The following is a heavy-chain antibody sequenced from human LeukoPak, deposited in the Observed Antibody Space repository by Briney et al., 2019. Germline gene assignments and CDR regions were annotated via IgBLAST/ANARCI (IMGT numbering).Heavy chain of an antibody. D-gene: IGHD3-16*02. CDR2: MNPNSGNT. J-gene: IGHJ4*02. CDR1: GYTFTSYD. V-gene: IGHV1-8*01. CDR3: ARDRRIWDYVWGSYRRRSYFDY. Sequence: ASVKVSCKASGYTFTSYDINWVRQATGQGLERMGWMNPNSGNTGYAQKFQGRVTMTRNTSISTAYMELSSLRSEDTAVYYCARDRRIWDYVWGSYRRRSYFDYWGQGTLVTVSS.